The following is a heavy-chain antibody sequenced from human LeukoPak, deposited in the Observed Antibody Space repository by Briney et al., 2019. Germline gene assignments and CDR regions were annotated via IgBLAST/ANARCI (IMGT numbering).Heavy chain of an antibody. Sequence: GGSLRLSCAASGFTFSSYWMNWARQAPGKGLEWVASINHNGNVNYYVDSVKGRFTISRDNAKNSLYLQMSNLRAEDTAVYFWARGGGLGVWGQGATVT. D-gene: IGHD3-16*01. CDR2: INHNGNVN. V-gene: IGHV3-7*03. J-gene: IGHJ6*02. CDR3: ARGGGLGV. CDR1: GFTFSSYW.